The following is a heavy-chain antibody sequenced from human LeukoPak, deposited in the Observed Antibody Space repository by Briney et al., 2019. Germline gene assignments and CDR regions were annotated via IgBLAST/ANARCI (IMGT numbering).Heavy chain of an antibody. J-gene: IGHJ3*02. CDR1: GFTVSSNY. CDR3: AREIYCSASSCTGGVFDI. CDR2: IYSGGST. D-gene: IGHD2-15*01. Sequence: GGSLRLSCAASGFTVSSNYMSWVRQAPGKGPEWVSVIYSGGSTYYADSVKGRFTISRDNSKNTLYLQMNSLRVEDTAVYYCAREIYCSASSCTGGVFDIWGQGTMVTVSS. V-gene: IGHV3-53*01.